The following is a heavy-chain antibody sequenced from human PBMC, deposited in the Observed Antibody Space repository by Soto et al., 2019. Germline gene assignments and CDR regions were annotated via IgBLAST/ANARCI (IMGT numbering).Heavy chain of an antibody. CDR3: ARYCSGSSCYSVLSYYYYGMDV. J-gene: IGHJ6*02. Sequence: SVKVSCKASGGTFSSYAISWVRQAPGQGLEWMGGIIPIFGTANYAQKFQGRVTITADESTSTAYMELSSLRSEDTAVYYCARYCSGSSCYSVLSYYYYGMDVWGQGTTVTVSS. CDR1: GGTFSSYA. D-gene: IGHD2-15*01. V-gene: IGHV1-69*13. CDR2: IIPIFGTA.